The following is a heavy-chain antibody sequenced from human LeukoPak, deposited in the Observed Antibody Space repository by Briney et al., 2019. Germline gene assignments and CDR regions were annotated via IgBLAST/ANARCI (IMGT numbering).Heavy chain of an antibody. D-gene: IGHD6-13*01. V-gene: IGHV4-59*01. CDR2: IYYSGST. CDR1: GGSISSYY. CDR3: ARVRPAGSSWSFDY. J-gene: IGHJ4*02. Sequence: PSETLSLTCTVSGGSISSYYWSWIRQPPGKGLEWIGYIYYSGSTNYNPSLKSRVTISADTSKNQFSLKLSSVTAADTAVYYCARVRPAGSSWSFDYWGQGTLVTVSS.